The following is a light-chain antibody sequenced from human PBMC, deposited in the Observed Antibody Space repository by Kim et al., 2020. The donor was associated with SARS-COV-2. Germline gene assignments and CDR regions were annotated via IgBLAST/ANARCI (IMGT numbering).Light chain of an antibody. CDR2: DAS. Sequence: LSPGERATLFCRASQSVSSYLAWYQQKPGQAPRLLIYDASKRATGIPARFSGSGSGTDFTLIISSLEPEDFAVYYCQQRGNWPLTFGGGTKVDIK. V-gene: IGKV3-11*01. CDR3: QQRGNWPLT. J-gene: IGKJ4*01. CDR1: QSVSSY.